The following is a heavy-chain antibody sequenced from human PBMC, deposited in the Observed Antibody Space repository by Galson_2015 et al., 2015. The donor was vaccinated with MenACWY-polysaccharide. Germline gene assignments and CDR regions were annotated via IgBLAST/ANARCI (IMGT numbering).Heavy chain of an antibody. V-gene: IGHV1-8*02. CDR1: GGTFSSYD. CDR3: ASAIVVVPAAIGEYYYYYGMDV. Sequence: SVKVSCKASGGTFSSYDINWVRQATGQGLEWMGWMNPNSGNTGYAQKFQGRVTMTRNTSISTAYMELSSLRSEDTAVYYCASAIVVVPAAIGEYYYYYGMDVWGQGTTVTVSS. D-gene: IGHD2-2*02. CDR2: MNPNSGNT. J-gene: IGHJ6*02.